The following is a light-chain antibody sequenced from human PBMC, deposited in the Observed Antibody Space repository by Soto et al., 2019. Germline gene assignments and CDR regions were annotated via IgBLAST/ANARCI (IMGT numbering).Light chain of an antibody. V-gene: IGKV3-11*01. CDR2: DAS. CDR3: QQRSNWPTIT. J-gene: IGKJ5*01. Sequence: EIVLTQSPATLSLSPGERATLSYRASQSVSSYLAWYQQKPGQAPRLLIYDASNRATGIPARFSGSGSGTDFTLTFSSLEPEDFAVYYCQQRSNWPTITFGQGTRLEIK. CDR1: QSVSSY.